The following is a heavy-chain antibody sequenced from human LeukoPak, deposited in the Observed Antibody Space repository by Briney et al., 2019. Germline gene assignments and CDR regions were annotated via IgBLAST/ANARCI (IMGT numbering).Heavy chain of an antibody. J-gene: IGHJ4*02. CDR1: GFTFSSYG. CDR3: ARNEGSSGSIDY. V-gene: IGHV3-33*01. D-gene: IGHD3-22*01. CDR2: IWYDGSNK. Sequence: PGGSLRLSCAASGFTFSSYGMHWVRQAPGKGLEWVAVIWYDGSNKYYADSVKGRFTISRDNSKNTLYLQMNSLRAEDTAVYYCARNEGSSGSIDYWGQGTLVTVSS.